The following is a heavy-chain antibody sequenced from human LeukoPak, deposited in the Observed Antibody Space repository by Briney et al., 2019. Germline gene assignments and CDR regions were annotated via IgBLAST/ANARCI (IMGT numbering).Heavy chain of an antibody. D-gene: IGHD6-25*01. J-gene: IGHJ4*02. CDR3: RRGGAAPAVDY. CDR2: ISSDGGST. CDR1: GFTFSNYS. V-gene: IGHV3-64*01. Sequence: GGSLRLSCAASGFTFSNYSMHWVRQAPGKELEYVSAISSDGGSTYYANSVKGRFTISRDNSKNTLYLQMGSLRAEDMAVYFCRRGGAAPAVDYWGQGTLVTVSS.